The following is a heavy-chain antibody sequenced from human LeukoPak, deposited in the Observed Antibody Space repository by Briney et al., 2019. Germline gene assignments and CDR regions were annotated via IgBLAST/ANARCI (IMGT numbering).Heavy chain of an antibody. V-gene: IGHV3-30*04. J-gene: IGHJ4*02. D-gene: IGHD4-17*01. CDR2: ISYDGSNK. CDR3: AKGGTVTTGPDY. CDR1: GFTFSSYA. Sequence: GGSLRLSCAASGFTFSSYAMHWVRQAPGKGLEWVAVISYDGSNKYYADSVKGRFTISRDNSKNTLYLQMNSLRAEDTAVYYCAKGGTVTTGPDYWGQGTLVTVSS.